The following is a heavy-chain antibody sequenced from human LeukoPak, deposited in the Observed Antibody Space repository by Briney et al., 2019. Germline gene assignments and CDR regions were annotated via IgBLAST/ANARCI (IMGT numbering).Heavy chain of an antibody. CDR2: ISTSSSYI. V-gene: IGHV3-21*01. J-gene: IGHJ6*03. Sequence: PGGSLRLSCAASEFSVGSNYMTWVRQAPGKGLEWVSSISTSSSYIYYADSVKGRFTISRDNAKNSLYLQMNSLRAEDTAVYYCARGGDHPTYLFQYMDVWGKGTPVTVSS. D-gene: IGHD3-16*01. CDR1: EFSVGSNY. CDR3: ARGGDHPTYLFQYMDV.